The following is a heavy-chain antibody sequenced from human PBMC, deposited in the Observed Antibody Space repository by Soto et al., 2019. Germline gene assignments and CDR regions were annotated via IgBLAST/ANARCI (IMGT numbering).Heavy chain of an antibody. D-gene: IGHD3-10*01. CDR2: IGPASGDT. Sequence: ASVKVSCKASGYTFTGHYIHWVRQAPGQGPEWMGEIGPASGDTRYAQKFQGRVTMTRDTSITTVYMELNNLSPDDTAVYYCGRGRSGQLVVFYWGQGAPVTVSS. J-gene: IGHJ4*02. CDR1: GYTFTGHY. CDR3: GRGRSGQLVVFY. V-gene: IGHV1-2*02.